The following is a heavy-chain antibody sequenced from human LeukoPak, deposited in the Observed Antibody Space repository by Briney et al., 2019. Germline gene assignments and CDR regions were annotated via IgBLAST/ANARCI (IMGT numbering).Heavy chain of an antibody. J-gene: IGHJ4*02. CDR3: ARGKGGGYYDSSGYYEY. Sequence: ASVKVSRKASGGTFSKFGLSWVRQAPGEGLEWMGGFIPLFGSTHYAQKFQGRVTITADESTSTAYMELSSLRSEDTAVYYCARGKGGGYYDSSGYYEYWGQGTLVTVSS. D-gene: IGHD3-22*01. V-gene: IGHV1-69*13. CDR2: FIPLFGST. CDR1: GGTFSKFG.